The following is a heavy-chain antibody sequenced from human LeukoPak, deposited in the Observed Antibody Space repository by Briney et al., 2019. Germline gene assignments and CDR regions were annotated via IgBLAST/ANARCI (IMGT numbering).Heavy chain of an antibody. Sequence: GASVKVSCKASGYTLNNHAISWVRQAPGQGLEWMGWIGGWISGYSGNTVYAPKFQGRVTLTTDTSTSTAYMELRSLTSDDTAVYYCARDSAAWSLDYWGQGTLVTVSS. CDR3: ARDSAAWSLDY. J-gene: IGHJ4*02. CDR1: GYTLNNHA. D-gene: IGHD2-15*01. CDR2: IGGWISGYSGNT. V-gene: IGHV1-18*01.